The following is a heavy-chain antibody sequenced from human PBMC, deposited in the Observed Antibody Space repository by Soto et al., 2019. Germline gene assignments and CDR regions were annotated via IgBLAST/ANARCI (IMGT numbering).Heavy chain of an antibody. Sequence: EVQLVESGGGLVQPGGSLRLSCAASGFTFSTYSMNWVRQAPGKGLEWLSYISSSGSSISYRDSVRGRFTISRDNAKNSLYLQIDSLGAEDTAVYYCARSRSNDYWGQGTLVTVSS. CDR1: GFTFSTYS. CDR3: ARSRSNDY. V-gene: IGHV3-48*01. CDR2: ISSSGSSI. J-gene: IGHJ4*02.